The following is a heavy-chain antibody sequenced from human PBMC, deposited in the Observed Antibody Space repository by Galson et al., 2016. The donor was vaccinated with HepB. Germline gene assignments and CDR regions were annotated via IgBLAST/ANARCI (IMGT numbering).Heavy chain of an antibody. CDR1: GFTFSTYG. Sequence: SLRLSCAPSGFTFSTYGMHWVRQAPGKGLDWVAVISYTGSYKDYADSVQGRFTISRDNSKNTLDLQMDSLRAEDTAVYYCAKDRLAWRGSSGWTCDYWGQGTLVTVSS. CDR2: ISYTGSYK. J-gene: IGHJ4*02. D-gene: IGHD6-19*01. V-gene: IGHV3-30*18. CDR3: AKDRLAWRGSSGWTCDY.